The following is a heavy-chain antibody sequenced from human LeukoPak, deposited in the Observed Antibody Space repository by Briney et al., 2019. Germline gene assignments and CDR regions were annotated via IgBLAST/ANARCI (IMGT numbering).Heavy chain of an antibody. D-gene: IGHD7-27*01. J-gene: IGHJ5*02. V-gene: IGHV3-43*02. CDR3: ATDSSWGCRENNWFDP. Sequence: GGSLRLSCAASGFTFDDYAMHWVRQAPGKGLKWVSLISGDGGSTYYADSVKGRFTISRDNSKNSLYLQMNRLRTEDTALYDCATDSSWGCRENNWFDPCGQGTLVTLSS. CDR1: GFTFDDYA. CDR2: ISGDGGST.